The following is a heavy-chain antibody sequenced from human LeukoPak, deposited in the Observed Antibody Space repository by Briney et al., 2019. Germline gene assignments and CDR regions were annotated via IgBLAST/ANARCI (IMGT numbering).Heavy chain of an antibody. CDR3: ARGPPRYSGLSG. CDR2: INHSGST. Sequence: SETLSLTCAVYGGSFSGYYWSWIRQPPGKGLEWIGEINHSGSTNYNPSLKSRVTISVDTSKNQFSLKLSSVTAADTAVYYCARGPPRYSGLSGWSEGSLVTVS. V-gene: IGHV4-34*01. J-gene: IGHJ4*02. D-gene: IGHD5-12*01. CDR1: GGSFSGYY.